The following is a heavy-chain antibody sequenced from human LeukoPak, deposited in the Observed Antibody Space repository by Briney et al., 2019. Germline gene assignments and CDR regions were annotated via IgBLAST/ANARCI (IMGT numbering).Heavy chain of an antibody. D-gene: IGHD5-24*01. V-gene: IGHV3-74*01. CDR2: VTGDGTGT. CDR1: GFTFSTHW. J-gene: IGHJ4*02. CDR3: ARAHGDIFDL. Sequence: GGSLRLSCTASGFTFSTHWMHWLRQAPGKGLEWVSRVTGDGTGTIYADSVKGRFTISRDNAKNTLYLQMNSLQTEDTAVYYCARAHGDIFDLWGQGTLVTVSS.